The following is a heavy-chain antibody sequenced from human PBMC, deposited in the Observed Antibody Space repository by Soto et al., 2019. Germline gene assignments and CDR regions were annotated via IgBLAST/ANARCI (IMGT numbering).Heavy chain of an antibody. Sequence: GASVKVSCKAPGYTFTSYAMNWVRQAPGQGLEWMGWINTNTGNPTYAQGFTGRFVFSLDTSVSTAYLQICSLKAEDTAVYYCARGLSWEYYDFWSGYDPAAFDIWGQGTMVTVSS. D-gene: IGHD3-3*01. V-gene: IGHV7-4-1*01. CDR2: INTNTGNP. J-gene: IGHJ3*02. CDR1: GYTFTSYA. CDR3: ARGLSWEYYDFWSGYDPAAFDI.